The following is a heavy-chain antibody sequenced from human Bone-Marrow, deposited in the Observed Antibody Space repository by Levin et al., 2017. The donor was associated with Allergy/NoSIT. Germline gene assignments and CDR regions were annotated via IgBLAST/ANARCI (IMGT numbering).Heavy chain of an antibody. CDR3: ARGGRTYYGFLSGSRHTWFDP. D-gene: IGHD3-3*01. CDR1: GGSINSYH. Sequence: PSETLSLTCTVSGGSINSYHWSWIRQPPGKGLEWIGYTYYSGTTNYNRSLKSRVTISEDTSKNQFSLTFTPVTAADTAIYYCARGGRTYYGFLSGSRHTWFDPWRQGVLVTVST. CDR2: TYYSGTT. V-gene: IGHV4-59*01. J-gene: IGHJ5*02.